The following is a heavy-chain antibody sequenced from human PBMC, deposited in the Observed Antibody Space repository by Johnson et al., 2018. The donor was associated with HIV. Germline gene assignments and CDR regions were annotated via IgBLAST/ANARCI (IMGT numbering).Heavy chain of an antibody. CDR3: ARDQRGGYSYGDAFDF. Sequence: QVQLVESGGGVVQPGRSLRLSCAASGFTFSSYAMHWVRQAPGKGLEWVAVISYDGSNKYYADSVKGRFTISRDNSKNTLYLQMNSLRADDTAVYYCARDQRGGYSYGDAFDFWGQGTVVSVSS. CDR2: ISYDGSNK. J-gene: IGHJ3*01. D-gene: IGHD5-18*01. CDR1: GFTFSSYA. V-gene: IGHV3-30*04.